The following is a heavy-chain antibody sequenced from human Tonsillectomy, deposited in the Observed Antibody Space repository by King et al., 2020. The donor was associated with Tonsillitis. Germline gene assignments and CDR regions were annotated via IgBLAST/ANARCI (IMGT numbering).Heavy chain of an antibody. CDR2: TRFDGSKT. V-gene: IGHV3-30*02. D-gene: IGHD4-17*01. Sequence: VQLVESGGGVVQPGGSRRLSCVASGFSINFYGAHWVRQAPGKGLEWLAFTRFDGSKTKYADSVKGRFSISRDNSKNSLYLQMNSLRREDSAVYYCRTIYYGDSIFDYWGQGALVTVSS. J-gene: IGHJ4*02. CDR3: RTIYYGDSIFDY. CDR1: GFSINFYG.